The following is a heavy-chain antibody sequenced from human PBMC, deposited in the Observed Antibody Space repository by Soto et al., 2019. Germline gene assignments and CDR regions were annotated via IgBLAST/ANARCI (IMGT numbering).Heavy chain of an antibody. J-gene: IGHJ6*02. Sequence: ASVKVSCKVSGYTLTELSMHWVRQAPGKGLEWMGSFDPEDGETIYTQTFQGRPTLTGDTSTDTAHMELSRLRSEDTAVYYCTTSLELPLGTDVWGQGTTVTVSS. D-gene: IGHD1-7*01. CDR3: TTSLELPLGTDV. CDR1: GYTLTELS. CDR2: FDPEDGET. V-gene: IGHV1-24*01.